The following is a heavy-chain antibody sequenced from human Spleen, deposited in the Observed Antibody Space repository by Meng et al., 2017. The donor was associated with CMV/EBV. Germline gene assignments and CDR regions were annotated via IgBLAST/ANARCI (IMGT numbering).Heavy chain of an antibody. CDR1: GFAFNSYN. CDR3: AGGQSSHYYYDKTYVDGIFDY. CDR2: ITSTNSYI. V-gene: IGHV3-21*01. J-gene: IGHJ4*02. D-gene: IGHD3-22*01. Sequence: GESLKISCAAPGFAFNSYNMNWVRQAPGKGLEWVSAITSTNSYIYYADSVKGRFAISRHNARNSLYLQMNSPRVEDTAVYYCAGGQSSHYYYDKTYVDGIFDYWGQGTLVTVSS.